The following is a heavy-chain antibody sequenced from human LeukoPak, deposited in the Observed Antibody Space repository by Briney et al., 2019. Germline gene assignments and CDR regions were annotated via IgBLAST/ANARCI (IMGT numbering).Heavy chain of an antibody. J-gene: IGHJ4*02. V-gene: IGHV5-51*01. CDR3: ARHFGDLSTLDF. CDR2: IYPGDSDT. Sequence: GESLKISCKGSGYSFASHWIGCVRQMPGRGREGMGIIYPGDSDTRYCSYFQGQVTITADEYTNNAHLQWRSLKASDTTTDFCARHFGDLSTLDFWGQGTLVTVSS. D-gene: IGHD3-16*02. CDR1: GYSFASHW.